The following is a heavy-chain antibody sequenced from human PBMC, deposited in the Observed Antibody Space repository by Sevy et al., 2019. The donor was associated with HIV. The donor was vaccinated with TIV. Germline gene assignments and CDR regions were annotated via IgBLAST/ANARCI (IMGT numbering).Heavy chain of an antibody. CDR3: AADLYDSSGYYPAEYFQH. D-gene: IGHD3-22*01. Sequence: ASVKVSCKASGFTFTSSAVQWVRQARGQRLEWIGWIVVGSGNTNYAQKFQERVTITRDMSTSTAYMELSSLRSEDMAVYYCAADLYDSSGYYPAEYFQHWGQGTLVTVSS. V-gene: IGHV1-58*01. CDR2: IVVGSGNT. J-gene: IGHJ1*01. CDR1: GFTFTSSA.